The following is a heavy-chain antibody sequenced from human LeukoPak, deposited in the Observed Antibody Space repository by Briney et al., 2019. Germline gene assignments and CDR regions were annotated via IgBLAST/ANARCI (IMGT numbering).Heavy chain of an antibody. J-gene: IGHJ4*02. D-gene: IGHD2-21*02. CDR1: GFTFRSYW. Sequence: PGGSLRLSCAASGFTFRSYWMHWVHQAPGKGLVWVSRSNSDGSSTTYADSVKGRFTVSRDNAKNTLYLQMSSLRAEDTAVYYCAREDFNDYYFDYWGQGTLVTVSP. V-gene: IGHV3-74*01. CDR2: SNSDGSST. CDR3: AREDFNDYYFDY.